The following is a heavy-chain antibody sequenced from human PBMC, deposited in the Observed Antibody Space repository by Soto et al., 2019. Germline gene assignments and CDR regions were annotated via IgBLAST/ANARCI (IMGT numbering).Heavy chain of an antibody. D-gene: IGHD5-12*01. J-gene: IGHJ4*02. Sequence: QVQLQESGPGLVKPSETLSLTCTVSGGSISGYYWSWVRQTPGKGLEWIGYIYYSGTHNYNPSLKSRLTISVDTSKNHFSLELNSVTAADTAVYYCARVQMATLYFDYWGQGTLVTVSS. CDR3: ARVQMATLYFDY. V-gene: IGHV4-59*01. CDR1: GGSISGYY. CDR2: IYYSGTH.